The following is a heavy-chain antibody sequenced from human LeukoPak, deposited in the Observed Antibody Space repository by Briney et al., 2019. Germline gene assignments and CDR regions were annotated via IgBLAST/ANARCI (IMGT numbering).Heavy chain of an antibody. CDR3: ARDRYYGSGSPNWFDP. CDR2: INPSGGST. V-gene: IGHV1-46*01. CDR1: GYTFTSYY. Sequence: ASVKVSCKASGYTFTSYYMHWVRQAPGQGLEWMGIINPSGGSTSYAQEFQGRVTMTRDTSTSTVYMELSSLRSEDTAVYYCARDRYYGSGSPNWFDPWGQGTLVTVSS. D-gene: IGHD3-10*01. J-gene: IGHJ5*02.